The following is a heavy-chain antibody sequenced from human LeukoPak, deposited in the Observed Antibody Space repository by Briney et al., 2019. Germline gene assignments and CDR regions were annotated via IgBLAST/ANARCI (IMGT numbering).Heavy chain of an antibody. CDR2: ISRNGAAT. V-gene: IGHV3-43*01. Sequence: GGSLRLSCEASGLTFGDYTMHWVRQAPGKGLEWVSLISRNGAATKYADSVRGRFTVSRDNSKNSLYLQMNSVRAEDTALYYCAKGRDGYNFLRDAFDIWGQGTMVTVSS. CDR1: GLTFGDYT. D-gene: IGHD5-24*01. CDR3: AKGRDGYNFLRDAFDI. J-gene: IGHJ3*02.